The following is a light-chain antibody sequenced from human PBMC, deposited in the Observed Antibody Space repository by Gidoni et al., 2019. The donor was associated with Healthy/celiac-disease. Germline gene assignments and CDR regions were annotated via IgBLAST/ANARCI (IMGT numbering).Light chain of an antibody. CDR2: EGS. V-gene: IGLV2-23*01. Sequence: PGQSITISCTGTSSDVGSYNLVSWYQQHPGKAPKLMIYEGSKRPSGVSNRFSGSKSGNTASLTISGLQAEDEADYYCCSYAGSSTWVFGGGTKLTVL. J-gene: IGLJ3*02. CDR3: CSYAGSSTWV. CDR1: SSDVGSYNL.